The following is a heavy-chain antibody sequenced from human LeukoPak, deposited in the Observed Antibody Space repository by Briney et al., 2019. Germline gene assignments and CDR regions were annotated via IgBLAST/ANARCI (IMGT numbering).Heavy chain of an antibody. Sequence: GASVKVSCKVSGYTLTELSMHWVRQAPGKGLEWMGGFDPEDGETICAQKFQGRVTMTEDTSTDTGYMELSSLRSEDTAVYYCATDLTTLTHYYDSSGYAFDYWGQGTLVTVSS. CDR3: ATDLTTLTHYYDSSGYAFDY. CDR2: FDPEDGET. CDR1: GYTLTELS. V-gene: IGHV1-24*01. D-gene: IGHD3-22*01. J-gene: IGHJ4*02.